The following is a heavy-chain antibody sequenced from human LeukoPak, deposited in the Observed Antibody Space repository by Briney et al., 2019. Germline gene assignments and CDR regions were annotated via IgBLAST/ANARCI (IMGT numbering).Heavy chain of an antibody. Sequence: GGSLRLSCAAFGFTFSSYSMNWVRQAPGKGLEWVSYISSSSSTIYYADSVKGRFTISRDNAKNSLYLQMNSLRAEDTAVYYCARGVGIPFDYWGQGTLVTVSS. CDR2: ISSSSSTI. J-gene: IGHJ4*02. CDR3: ARGVGIPFDY. CDR1: GFTFSSYS. D-gene: IGHD1-26*01. V-gene: IGHV3-48*01.